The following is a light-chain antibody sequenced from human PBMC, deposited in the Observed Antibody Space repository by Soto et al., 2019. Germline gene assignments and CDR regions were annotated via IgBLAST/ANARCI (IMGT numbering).Light chain of an antibody. Sequence: EIGLTQSAGTLSWSAGERATLSWRASQSVSSYLAWYQQKPGQAPRLLIYDASKRATGIPARFSGSGFGTDFTLTISSLEPEDFGIYYCQQRSKWVTFGRGTKVDTK. J-gene: IGKJ4*01. CDR1: QSVSSY. CDR3: QQRSKWVT. V-gene: IGKV3-11*01. CDR2: DAS.